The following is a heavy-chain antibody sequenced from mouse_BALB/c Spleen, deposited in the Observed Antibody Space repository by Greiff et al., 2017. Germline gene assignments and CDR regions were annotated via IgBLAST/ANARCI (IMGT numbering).Heavy chain of an antibody. D-gene: IGHD1-1*01. CDR1: GFNIKDTY. CDR3: ARGGSSLDYAMDY. CDR2: IDPANGNT. Sequence: VQLQQSGAELEKPGASVKLSCTASGFNIKDTYMHWVKQRPEQGLEWIGRIDPANGNTKYDPKFQGKATITADTSSNTAYLQLSSLTSEDTAVYYCARGGSSLDYAMDYWGQGTSVTVSS. J-gene: IGHJ4*01. V-gene: IGHV14-3*02.